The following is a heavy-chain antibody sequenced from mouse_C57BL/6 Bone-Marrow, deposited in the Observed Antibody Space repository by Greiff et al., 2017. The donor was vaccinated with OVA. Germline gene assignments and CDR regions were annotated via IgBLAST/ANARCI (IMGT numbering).Heavy chain of an antibody. V-gene: IGHV1-4*01. J-gene: IGHJ2*01. CDR1: GYTFTRYT. CDR3: TRGYYFDY. CDR2: IDPTNDYT. Sequence: QVQLQQSGAELARPGASVKMSCKASGYTFTRYTIHWVKQRPGQGLEWIGYIDPTNDYTNYNQKSKGKATLTADKSSNTAYMQLSSLTSEDSAVYYCTRGYYFDYGCQGTTLTVTS.